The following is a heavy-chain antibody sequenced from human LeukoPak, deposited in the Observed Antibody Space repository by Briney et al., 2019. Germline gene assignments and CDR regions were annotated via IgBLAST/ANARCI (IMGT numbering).Heavy chain of an antibody. CDR2: ISAYNGNT. Sequence: ASVKVSCKASGYTFTSDGISWIRQAPGQGLERMGWISAYNGNTNYAQKLQGRVTMTTDTSTSTAYMELRSLRSDDTAVYYCARDRGDGYNFNYWGQGTLVTVSS. CDR3: ARDRGDGYNFNY. CDR1: GYTFTSDG. D-gene: IGHD5-24*01. V-gene: IGHV1-18*01. J-gene: IGHJ4*02.